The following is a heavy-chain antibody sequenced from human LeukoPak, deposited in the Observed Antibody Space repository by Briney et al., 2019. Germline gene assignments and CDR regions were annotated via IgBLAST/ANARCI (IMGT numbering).Heavy chain of an antibody. D-gene: IGHD3-10*01. V-gene: IGHV1-18*01. CDR3: ARLHPYASGMEDGFDI. CDR2: IRSYNGNT. Sequence: ASVKVSCKAFGYTFTTYGISWVRQAPGQGLEWMGWIRSYNGNTNYAQNVQGRLTMTTDTSTSTAYMELTSLTSDDTAVYYCARLHPYASGMEDGFDIWGQGTTVTVSS. J-gene: IGHJ3*02. CDR1: GYTFTTYG.